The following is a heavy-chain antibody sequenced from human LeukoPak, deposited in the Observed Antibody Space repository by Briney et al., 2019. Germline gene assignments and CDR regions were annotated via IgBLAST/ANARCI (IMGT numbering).Heavy chain of an antibody. D-gene: IGHD6-13*01. CDR2: ISAASHLI. J-gene: IGHJ4*02. V-gene: IGHV3-48*01. CDR1: GFTFNTYN. CDR3: ARDDPAAGDDFDY. Sequence: PGGSLRLSCAASGFTFNTYNMNWARQAPGKGLEWVSYISAASHLIYYADSVKGRFTISRDNAKNSLYLQMNSLRAEDTAVYYCARDDPAAGDDFDYWGQGSLVTVPS.